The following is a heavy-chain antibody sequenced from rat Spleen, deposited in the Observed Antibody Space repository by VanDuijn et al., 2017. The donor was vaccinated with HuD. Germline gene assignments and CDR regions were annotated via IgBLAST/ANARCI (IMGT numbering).Heavy chain of an antibody. CDR2: ISYEGSST. Sequence: EVQLVESGGGLVQPGRSMKLSCAASGFTFSDYYMAWVRQAPKKGLEWVASISYEGSSTYYGDSVKGRFTISRDNAKSTLYLQMNSLRSEDTATYYCARFSTPELTGDWYFDFCGPGTMVTVSS. D-gene: IGHD5-1*01. CDR1: GFTFSDYY. CDR3: ARFSTPELTGDWYFDF. V-gene: IGHV5-22*01. J-gene: IGHJ1*01.